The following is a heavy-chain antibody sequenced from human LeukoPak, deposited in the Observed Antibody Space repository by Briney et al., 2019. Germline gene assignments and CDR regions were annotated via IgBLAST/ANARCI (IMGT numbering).Heavy chain of an antibody. D-gene: IGHD5-18*01. CDR3: AKSGYSYGYYPPYYYYMDV. Sequence: PGGSLRLSCAASGFTLSTYAMSWVRQTPGKGLEWVAATSSSDAGTYHADSVKGRFTISRDNSKNTLYLQMNSLRAEDTAVYYCAKSGYSYGYYPPYYYYMDVWGKGTTVTISS. CDR2: TSSSDAGT. J-gene: IGHJ6*03. CDR1: GFTLSTYA. V-gene: IGHV3-23*01.